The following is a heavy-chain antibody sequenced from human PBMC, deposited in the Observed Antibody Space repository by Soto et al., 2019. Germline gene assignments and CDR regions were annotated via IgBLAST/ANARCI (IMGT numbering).Heavy chain of an antibody. Sequence: QVQLQESGPGLVKPSQTLSLTCTVSGGSIGSGDYHWSWIRQPPGKGLECIGYIYYSGSTYYNPSLKGRVIISVDTSKTQFSLKLSSVTAADTAVYYCARDAVDSDLWGQGTMVTVSS. CDR3: ARDAVDSDL. J-gene: IGHJ3*01. D-gene: IGHD3-3*01. CDR2: IYYSGST. CDR1: GGSIGSGDYH. V-gene: IGHV4-30-4*01.